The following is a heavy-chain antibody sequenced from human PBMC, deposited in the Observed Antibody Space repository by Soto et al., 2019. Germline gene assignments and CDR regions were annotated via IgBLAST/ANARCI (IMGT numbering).Heavy chain of an antibody. Sequence: GGSLRLSCAASGFTFSGYTMNWVRQAPGKGLEWVSSITSGSSYIYYADSVKGRFTIPRDNSKNTLYLQMNSLRAEDTAVYYCAKDLARYSSGWYYYWGQGTLVTVSS. D-gene: IGHD6-19*01. CDR2: ITSGSSYI. V-gene: IGHV3-21*01. J-gene: IGHJ4*02. CDR1: GFTFSGYT. CDR3: AKDLARYSSGWYYY.